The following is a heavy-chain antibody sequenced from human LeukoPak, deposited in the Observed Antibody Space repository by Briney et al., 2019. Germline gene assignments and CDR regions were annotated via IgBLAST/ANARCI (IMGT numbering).Heavy chain of an antibody. J-gene: IGHJ5*02. V-gene: IGHV4-59*06. CDR3: ARVYCSSTSCYKRSLWFDP. D-gene: IGHD2-2*02. CDR2: IYYSGST. CDR1: GGSISSYY. Sequence: SETLSLTCTVSGGSISSYYWSWIRQHPGKGLEWVGYIYYSGSTYYNPSLKSRVTISVDTSKNQFSLKLSSVTAADTAVYYCARVYCSSTSCYKRSLWFDPWGQGTLVTVSS.